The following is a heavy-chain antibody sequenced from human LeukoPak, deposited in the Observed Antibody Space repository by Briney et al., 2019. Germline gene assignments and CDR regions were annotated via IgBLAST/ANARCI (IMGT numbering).Heavy chain of an antibody. Sequence: GGSLGLSCAASGFTFDAYEINWVRQAPGKGLEGVSYISGSGRTIYYADSVKGRFTISWDNAKNSVYLQMNRLRAEDTAVYYCARGVYGRFDSWGQGTLVTVSS. CDR1: GFTFDAYE. J-gene: IGHJ5*01. CDR3: ARGVYGRFDS. CDR2: ISGSGRTI. V-gene: IGHV3-48*03. D-gene: IGHD2/OR15-2a*01.